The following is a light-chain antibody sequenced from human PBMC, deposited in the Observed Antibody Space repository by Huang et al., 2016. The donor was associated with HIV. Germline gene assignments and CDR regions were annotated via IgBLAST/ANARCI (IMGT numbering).Light chain of an antibody. V-gene: IGKV3D-20*01. Sequence: IVLTQSPATLSLSPGERATPSCGASPSLSSSYLAWYQQKPGLAPRLLIYDASNMATGIPDRFSGSGSGTDFTLTISRLEPEDFAVYYCQQYGSSPLTFGGGTKVEIK. CDR1: PSLSSSY. CDR3: QQYGSSPLT. J-gene: IGKJ4*01. CDR2: DAS.